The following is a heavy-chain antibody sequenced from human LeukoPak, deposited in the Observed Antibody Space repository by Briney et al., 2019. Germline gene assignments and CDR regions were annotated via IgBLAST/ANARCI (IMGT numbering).Heavy chain of an antibody. Sequence: ASVKVSCKASGYTFTGYYMHRVRQAPGQGLEWMGWINPNSGGTNYAQKFQGRVTMTRDTSISTAYMELSRLRSDDTAVYYCARGWDIAAAGSVLVDYWGQGTLVTVSS. CDR1: GYTFTGYY. V-gene: IGHV1-2*02. CDR2: INPNSGGT. CDR3: ARGWDIAAAGSVLVDY. D-gene: IGHD6-13*01. J-gene: IGHJ4*02.